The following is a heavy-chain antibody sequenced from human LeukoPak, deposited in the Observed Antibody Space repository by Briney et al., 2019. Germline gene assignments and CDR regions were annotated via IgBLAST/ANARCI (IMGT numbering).Heavy chain of an antibody. Sequence: PSETLSLTCSVSGGSVTSTTYYWSWIPRPPGQGLEWIGSLYYGGSTYSNPSLKSRVTISVDTSKNQFSLNLSSVTASDTAVFYCASTHYDILTPSYYVDFWGQGTLVTVSS. CDR3: ASTHYDILTPSYYVDF. V-gene: IGHV4-39*01. D-gene: IGHD3-9*01. CDR1: GGSVTSTTYY. J-gene: IGHJ4*02. CDR2: LYYGGST.